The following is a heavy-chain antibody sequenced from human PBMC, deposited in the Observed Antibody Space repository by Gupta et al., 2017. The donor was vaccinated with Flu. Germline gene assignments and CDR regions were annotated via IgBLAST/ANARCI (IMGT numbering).Heavy chain of an antibody. CDR2: ISGSGGST. CDR1: GFTFSNYA. J-gene: IGHJ6*02. V-gene: IGHV3-23*01. Sequence: EVQLLESGGGLVQPGGSLRLSCAASGFTFSNYAMSWVRQAPGKGLGWVSTISGSGGSTYYADSVEGRFTISRDNSKNTLYLQMISLRAEDTAVYYCAKARYTGYDSGGMDVWGQGTTVTVS. CDR3: AKARYTGYDSGGMDV. D-gene: IGHD5-12*01.